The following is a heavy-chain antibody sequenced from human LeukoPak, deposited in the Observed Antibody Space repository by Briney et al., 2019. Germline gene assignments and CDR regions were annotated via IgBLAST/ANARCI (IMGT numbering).Heavy chain of an antibody. Sequence: AETLSLTCTVSGDSISSYYWSWIRQPPGKGLEWIGYIYYSGGSNYNPSLKSRVTISVDTSKNQFSLKMSPVTAADTAVYYCARHSGGYYDSSGYYPLHYWGQGTLVTVSS. J-gene: IGHJ4*02. V-gene: IGHV4-59*08. D-gene: IGHD3-22*01. CDR2: IYYSGGS. CDR3: ARHSGGYYDSSGYYPLHY. CDR1: GDSISSYY.